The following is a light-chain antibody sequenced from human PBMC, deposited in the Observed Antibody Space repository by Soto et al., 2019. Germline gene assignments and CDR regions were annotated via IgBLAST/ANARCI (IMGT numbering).Light chain of an antibody. CDR3: QQYAGSPPT. CDR2: GAS. J-gene: IGKJ1*01. V-gene: IGKV3-15*01. Sequence: EIVMTQSPATLSVSPGERATLSCRASQSVSSSLAWYQQKPGQAPRLLMYGASTRATGIPARFSGSGAGTDFALTISRLEPEDFAVYSCQQYAGSPPTFGQGTKVDIK. CDR1: QSVSSS.